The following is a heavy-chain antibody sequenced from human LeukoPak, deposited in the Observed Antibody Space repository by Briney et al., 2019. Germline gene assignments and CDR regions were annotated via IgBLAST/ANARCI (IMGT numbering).Heavy chain of an antibody. J-gene: IGHJ5*02. V-gene: IGHV4-59*08. Sequence: SETLSLTCTVSGGSISSYYWSWLRQPPGKGLEWIGYIYYSGSTNYNPSLKSRVTISVDTSKNQFSLKLNSVTAADTAVYYCARHGGVGAVAAKGWFDPWGQGTLVTVSS. CDR3: ARHGGVGAVAAKGWFDP. CDR1: GGSISSYY. D-gene: IGHD6-19*01. CDR2: IYYSGST.